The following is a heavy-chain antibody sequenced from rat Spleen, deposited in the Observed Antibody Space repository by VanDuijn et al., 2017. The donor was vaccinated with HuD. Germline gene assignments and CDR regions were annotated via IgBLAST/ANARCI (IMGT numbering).Heavy chain of an antibody. Sequence: EVQLVESGGDLVQPGRSLKLSCAASGFTFNDHFMAWVRQAPTKGLEWVATISSDGSSTYYRDSVKGRLTISRDNTKNTLYLQIDSLRSEDTATYYCARQDTSGYSNWFAYWGQGTLVTVSS. D-gene: IGHD4-3*01. V-gene: IGHV5-29*01. CDR1: GFTFNDHF. CDR2: ISSDGSST. CDR3: ARQDTSGYSNWFAY. J-gene: IGHJ3*01.